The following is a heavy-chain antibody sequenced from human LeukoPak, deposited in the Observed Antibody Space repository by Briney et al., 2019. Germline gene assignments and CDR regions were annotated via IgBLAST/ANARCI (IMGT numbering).Heavy chain of an antibody. D-gene: IGHD1-26*01. Sequence: GGSLRLSCATSGITFSSYAMSWVRQAPGKGLEWVSAISGSGGSTYYADSVKGRFTISRDNSKNTLYLQMNSLRAEDTAVYYCAKPPYTGSAYSFDYWGQGTLVTVSS. CDR3: AKPPYTGSAYSFDY. V-gene: IGHV3-23*01. J-gene: IGHJ4*02. CDR2: ISGSGGST. CDR1: GITFSSYA.